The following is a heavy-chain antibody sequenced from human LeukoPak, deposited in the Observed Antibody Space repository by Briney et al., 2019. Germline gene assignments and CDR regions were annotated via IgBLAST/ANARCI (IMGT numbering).Heavy chain of an antibody. V-gene: IGHV4-59*01. CDR3: ARVRNWSGYNALDC. J-gene: IGHJ4*02. D-gene: IGHD3-3*01. CDR2: IYYRGST. CDR1: GDSMGTYH. Sequence: SESLSVTCTVFGDSMGTYHWSCIRQPPGKGLEWSGNIYYRGSTKYDPSLKSRVTMSIETSKNQFSLKLTSVTAADTAVYYCARVRNWSGYNALDCWGQGTLVTVSS.